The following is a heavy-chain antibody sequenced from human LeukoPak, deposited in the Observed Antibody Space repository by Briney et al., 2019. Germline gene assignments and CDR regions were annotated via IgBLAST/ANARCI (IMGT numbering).Heavy chain of an antibody. J-gene: IGHJ5*02. CDR1: GYTFTSYD. V-gene: IGHV1-8*01. CDR3: ARGGGDRTYDFWSGYYTRHNWFDP. Sequence: ASVKVSCKASGYTFTSYDINWVRQATGQGLEWMGWMNPNSGNTGYAQKFQGRVTMTRNTSISTAYMELSSLRSEDTAVYYCARGGGDRTYDFWSGYYTRHNWFDPWGQGTLVTVS. D-gene: IGHD3-3*01. CDR2: MNPNSGNT.